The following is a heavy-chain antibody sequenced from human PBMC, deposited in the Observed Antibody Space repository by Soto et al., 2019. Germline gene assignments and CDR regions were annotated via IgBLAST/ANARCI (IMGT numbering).Heavy chain of an antibody. J-gene: IGHJ6*02. Sequence: QVQLVQSGAEVKKPGASVKVSCKASGYTFNSYGIIWVRQAPAQGLEGMGWISAYNGNTNYAQTLQGRVSMTTDTSPSTAYMELRSLRSDDTAVYYCARDEEITIFGVVTDYGMDVWGQGTKVTVSS. CDR1: GYTFNSYG. CDR3: ARDEEITIFGVVTDYGMDV. D-gene: IGHD3-3*01. CDR2: ISAYNGNT. V-gene: IGHV1-18*01.